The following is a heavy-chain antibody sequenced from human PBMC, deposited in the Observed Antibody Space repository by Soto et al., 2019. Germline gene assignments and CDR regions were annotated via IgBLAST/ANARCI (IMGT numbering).Heavy chain of an antibody. D-gene: IGHD2-21*02. CDR1: GFTFSSYA. Sequence: GGSLRLSCAASGFTFSSYAMSWVRQAPGKGLEWVSAISGSGGSTYYADSVKGRFTISRDNSKNTLYLQMNSLRAEDTAVYYCAKVGCGGDCYESGYANYYYYGMDVWGQGTTVTVSS. J-gene: IGHJ6*02. CDR3: AKVGCGGDCYESGYANYYYYGMDV. V-gene: IGHV3-23*01. CDR2: ISGSGGST.